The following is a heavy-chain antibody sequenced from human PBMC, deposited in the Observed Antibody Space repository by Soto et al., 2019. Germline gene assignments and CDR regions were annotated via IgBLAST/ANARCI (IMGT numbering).Heavy chain of an antibody. J-gene: IGHJ5*02. V-gene: IGHV1-69*15. CDR2: IIPIFGTT. CDR3: ATGGGADGYFGNWLDP. D-gene: IGHD5-12*01. Sequence: QVQLVQSGAEVKKPGSSVKVSCKASGGTFSNYAITWVRQAPGQGLEWVARIIPIFGTTNVAQKFQGRVTGTADESATTTCIELSGLGSDDTAVYYCATGGGADGYFGNWLDPWGQGALVTVSS. CDR1: GGTFSNYA.